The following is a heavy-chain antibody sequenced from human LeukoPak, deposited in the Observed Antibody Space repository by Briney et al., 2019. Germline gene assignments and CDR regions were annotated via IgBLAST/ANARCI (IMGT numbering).Heavy chain of an antibody. CDR2: IYYAGRT. CDR1: GDSINGFY. J-gene: IGHJ6*02. D-gene: IGHD3-3*01. Sequence: SETLTLTCTVSGDSINGFYWSWIRQPPGKGLEWVAYIYYAGRTTYNPSLKSRVTISVDTSKNQFSLKLTSLTAADTAVYYCARQGRFSYFGMDVWGQGTTVTVSS. CDR3: ARQGRFSYFGMDV. V-gene: IGHV4-59*08.